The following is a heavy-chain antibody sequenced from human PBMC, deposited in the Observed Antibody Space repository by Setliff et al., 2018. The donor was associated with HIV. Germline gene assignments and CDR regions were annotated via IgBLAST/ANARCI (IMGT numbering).Heavy chain of an antibody. D-gene: IGHD3-10*01. CDR1: GGSFRTSV. J-gene: IGHJ6*02. Sequence: SVKVSCQPSGGSFRTSVISWVRQAPGQGLEWVGGILPFLGMGDFAQKFQGRVTITADESTSIAYMELSSLRSDDTAIYYCGAGQHSYSYLGYYYSGVDVWGQGTTVTVSS. CDR3: GAGQHSYSYLGYYYSGVDV. CDR2: ILPFLGMG. V-gene: IGHV1-69*10.